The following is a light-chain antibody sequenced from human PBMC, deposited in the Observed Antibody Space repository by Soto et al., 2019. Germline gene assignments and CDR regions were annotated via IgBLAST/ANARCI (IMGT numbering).Light chain of an antibody. V-gene: IGLV2-8*01. CDR2: EVS. CDR3: ASYAVSRVV. J-gene: IGLJ2*01. CDR1: SSDIGGYNY. Sequence: QSALTQPPSASGSPGQSVTISCTGTSSDIGGYNYISWYQQQPGKAPKLMIYEVSKRPSGVPDRFSASKAGNTASLTVSGLQAEDEADYYCASYAVSRVVFGGGTKLTVL.